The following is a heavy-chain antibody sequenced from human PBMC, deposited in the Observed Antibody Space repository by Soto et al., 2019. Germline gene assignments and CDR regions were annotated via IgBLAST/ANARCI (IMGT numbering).Heavy chain of an antibody. CDR3: AATIIAAVGTGYFYGMDV. Sequence: SVKVSCKASGFTFTSSAVQWVRQARGQRLEWIGWIVVGSGDTNSAQKFQKRVTITRDMSTSTAYIELSSLRSEDTAVYYCAATIIAAVGTGYFYGMDVWGQGTTVTVSS. V-gene: IGHV1-58*01. D-gene: IGHD6-13*01. J-gene: IGHJ6*02. CDR1: GFTFTSSA. CDR2: IVVGSGDT.